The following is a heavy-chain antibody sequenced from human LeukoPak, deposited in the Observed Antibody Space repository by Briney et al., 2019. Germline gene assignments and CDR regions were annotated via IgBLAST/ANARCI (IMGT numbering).Heavy chain of an antibody. J-gene: IGHJ4*02. CDR2: TNHSGST. V-gene: IGHV4-34*01. Sequence: SETLSLTCAVYGGSFSGYYWSWIRQPPGKGLEWIGETNHSGSTNYNPSLKSRVTISVDTSKNQFSLKLSSVTAADTAVYYCARGWIAARRAEFNYWGQGTLVTVSS. CDR1: GGSFSGYY. D-gene: IGHD6-6*01. CDR3: ARGWIAARRAEFNY.